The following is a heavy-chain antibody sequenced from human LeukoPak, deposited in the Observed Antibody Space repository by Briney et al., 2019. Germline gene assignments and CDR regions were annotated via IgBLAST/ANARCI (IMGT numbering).Heavy chain of an antibody. V-gene: IGHV3-9*01. CDR1: GFTLDDYA. CDR3: AKYNVDCSGGSCYGGAFDI. D-gene: IGHD2-15*01. J-gene: IGHJ3*02. CDR2: ISWSSGSI. Sequence: GGSLRLSCAASGFTLDDYAMHWVRQAPGKGLEWVSGISWSSGSIGYADSVKGRFTISRDNAKNSLYLQMNSLRAEDTALYYYAKYNVDCSGGSCYGGAFDIWGQGTMVTVSS.